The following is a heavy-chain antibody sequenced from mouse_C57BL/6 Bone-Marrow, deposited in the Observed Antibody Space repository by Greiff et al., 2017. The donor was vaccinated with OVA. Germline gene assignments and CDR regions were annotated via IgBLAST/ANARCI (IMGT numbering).Heavy chain of an antibody. CDR2: INPNNGGT. J-gene: IGHJ3*01. Sequence: VQLQQSGPELVKPGASVKISCKASGYTFTDYYMNWVKQSHGKSLEWIGDINPNNGGTSYNQKFKGKATLTVDKSSSTAYMELRSLTSEDSAVYYSARYDYDGKALFAYWGQGTLVTVSA. CDR3: ARYDYDGKALFAY. D-gene: IGHD2-4*01. V-gene: IGHV1-26*01. CDR1: GYTFTDYY.